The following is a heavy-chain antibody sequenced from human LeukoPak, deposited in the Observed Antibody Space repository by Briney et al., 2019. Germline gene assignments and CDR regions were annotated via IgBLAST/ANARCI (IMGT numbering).Heavy chain of an antibody. CDR2: ISSSSSYI. D-gene: IGHD2-2*02. J-gene: IGHJ4*02. Sequence: NPGGSLRLSCAASGFTFSTYSMNWVRQAPGKGLEWVSSISSSSSYIYYADSVKGRFTISRDNAKNSLYLQMNSLRAEDTAVYYCARDPPYCSSTSCYRLAYWGQGTLVTVSS. CDR1: GFTFSTYS. CDR3: ARDPPYCSSTSCYRLAY. V-gene: IGHV3-21*01.